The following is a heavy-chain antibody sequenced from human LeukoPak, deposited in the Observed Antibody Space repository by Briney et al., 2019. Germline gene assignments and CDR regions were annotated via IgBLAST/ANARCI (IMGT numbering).Heavy chain of an antibody. Sequence: SETLSLTCTVSGGSISSYYWSWIRQPAGKGLEWIGRIYTSGSTNYNPSLRSRVTMSVDTSKNQFSLRLSSVTAADTAVYYCARDLNNWNPNWFDPWGQGTLVTVSS. V-gene: IGHV4-4*07. CDR2: IYTSGST. J-gene: IGHJ5*02. CDR1: GGSISSYY. CDR3: ARDLNNWNPNWFDP. D-gene: IGHD1-20*01.